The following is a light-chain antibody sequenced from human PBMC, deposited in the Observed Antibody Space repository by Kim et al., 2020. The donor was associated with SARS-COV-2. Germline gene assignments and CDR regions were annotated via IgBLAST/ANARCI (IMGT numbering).Light chain of an antibody. CDR2: AAS. J-gene: IGKJ1*01. CDR3: QKYNSAPWT. V-gene: IGKV1-27*01. CDR1: QDIANS. Sequence: ASVGDRVTIPCRASQDIANSLAWYQQKPGKVPKVLIYAASAVQSGGPSRFSGSGSGTEFTLTIGSLQTEDAATYYCQKYNSAPWTFGPGTQVEIK.